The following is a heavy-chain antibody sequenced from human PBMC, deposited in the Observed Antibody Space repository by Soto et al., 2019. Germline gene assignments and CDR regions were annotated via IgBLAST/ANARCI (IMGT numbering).Heavy chain of an antibody. D-gene: IGHD6-13*01. CDR2: INAGDGNT. Sequence: ASVKVSCKASGYTFSSYGISWVRQAPGQRLEWMGWINAGDGNTVYSQKFQGRITISRDTSASTAYMELSSLRSEDTAVYYCARRDGTAADGILDYWGQGTLVTVSS. CDR1: GYTFSSYG. CDR3: ARRDGTAADGILDY. J-gene: IGHJ4*02. V-gene: IGHV1-18*04.